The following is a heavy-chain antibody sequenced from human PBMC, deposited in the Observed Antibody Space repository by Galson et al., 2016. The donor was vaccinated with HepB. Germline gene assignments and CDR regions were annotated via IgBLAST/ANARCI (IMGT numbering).Heavy chain of an antibody. D-gene: IGHD6-19*01. CDR2: IIPVLGPA. J-gene: IGHJ3*02. Sequence: SVKVSCKASGGTFSSYGVNWVRQAPGQGLEWMGGIIPVLGPANYAQRFQGRVTITADKSTSTAFMELSSLRSEDTAVYYCARAGGVAGIHDAFDIWGQGTTVTVSS. CDR1: GGTFSSYG. V-gene: IGHV1-69*06. CDR3: ARAGGVAGIHDAFDI.